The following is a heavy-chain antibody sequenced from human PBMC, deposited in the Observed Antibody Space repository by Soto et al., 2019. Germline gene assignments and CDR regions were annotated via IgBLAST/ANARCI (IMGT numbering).Heavy chain of an antibody. V-gene: IGHV2-5*01. J-gene: IGHJ3*02. D-gene: IGHD2-15*01. CDR2: IYWNDDK. CDR1: GFSLSTSGVG. CDR3: AHRYCSGGSCYFAFDI. Sequence: SGPTLVNPTQTLTLTCTFSGFSLSTSGVGAGWIRQPPGKALEWLALIYWNDDKRYSPSLKSRLTITKDTSKNQVVLTMTNMDPVDTATYYCAHRYCSGGSCYFAFDIWGQGTMVTVSS.